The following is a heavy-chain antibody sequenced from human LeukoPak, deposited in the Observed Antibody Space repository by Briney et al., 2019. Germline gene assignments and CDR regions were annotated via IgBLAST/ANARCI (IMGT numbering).Heavy chain of an antibody. CDR2: ISYNSGT. J-gene: IGHJ4*02. Sequence: GGSLTLSCAASGFTFSSYSMNWVRQAPGKGLEWLSYISYNSGTYYADSVKGRFTISRDNAKNSLYLQMNSLRAEDTAVYYCARGYSSGWYWPTARQYYFDYWGQGTLVTVSS. CDR3: ARGYSSGWYWPTARQYYFDY. V-gene: IGHV3-48*04. CDR1: GFTFSSYS. D-gene: IGHD6-19*01.